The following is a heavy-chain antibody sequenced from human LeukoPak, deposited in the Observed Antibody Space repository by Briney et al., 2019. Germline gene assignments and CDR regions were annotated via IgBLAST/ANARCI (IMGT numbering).Heavy chain of an antibody. J-gene: IGHJ3*02. D-gene: IGHD5-12*01. V-gene: IGHV4-30-4*01. CDR2: IYYSGST. CDR3: ARGYSGYDYIFDAFDI. CDR1: GGSISSGDYY. Sequence: SETLSLTCTVSGGSISSGDYYWSWIRQPPGKGLEWIGYIYYSGSTYYNPSLKSRVTISVDTSKNQFSLKLSSVTAADTAVYYCARGYSGYDYIFDAFDIWGQGTMVTVSS.